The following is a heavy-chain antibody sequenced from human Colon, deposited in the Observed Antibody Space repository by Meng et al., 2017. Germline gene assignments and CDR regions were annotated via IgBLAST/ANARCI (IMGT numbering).Heavy chain of an antibody. CDR3: AREGGCGSGSYYVNY. CDR2: INPNSGAT. J-gene: IGHJ4*02. CDR1: GYTFIGYY. Sequence: ASVQVSCKTSGYTFIGYYIHWVRQAPGQGLEWMGWINPNSGATKSAQKFQGRFTMTRDTSTGTVYMELSSLRSDDTAVYYCAREGGCGSGSYYVNYWGQGTLVTVSS. D-gene: IGHD3-10*01. V-gene: IGHV1-2*02.